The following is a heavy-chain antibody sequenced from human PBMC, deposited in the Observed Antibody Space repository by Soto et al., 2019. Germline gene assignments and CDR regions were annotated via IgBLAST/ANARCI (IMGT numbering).Heavy chain of an antibody. CDR3: VRDGLDYYDTARLYFDK. J-gene: IGHJ4*02. CDR2: ISSSAVYI. V-gene: IGHV3-21*01. CDR1: GFNFITYS. D-gene: IGHD3-22*01. Sequence: GGSLRLSCAASGFNFITYSLSWVRQAPGKGLEWVASISSSAVYIDYADSVKGRFTISRDNANNSLYLQMNSLRAEDTATYYCVRDGLDYYDTARLYFDKWGQGTLVTVSS.